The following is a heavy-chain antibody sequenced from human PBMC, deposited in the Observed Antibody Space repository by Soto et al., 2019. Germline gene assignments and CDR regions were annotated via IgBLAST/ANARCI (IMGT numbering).Heavy chain of an antibody. CDR1: EYSFGGYA. Sequence: EVQLLESGGGLVQPGGSLRLSCAASEYSFGGYAMSWVRQAPGKGLEWVSSISGSGASAFYAASVRGRFTISRDNTGNTVSLQMNSLRAEDTALYYCAKGSRGYTTYYFDYWGKGTRINVSS. V-gene: IGHV3-23*01. CDR2: ISGSGASA. D-gene: IGHD5-18*01. CDR3: AKGSRGYTTYYFDY. J-gene: IGHJ4*02.